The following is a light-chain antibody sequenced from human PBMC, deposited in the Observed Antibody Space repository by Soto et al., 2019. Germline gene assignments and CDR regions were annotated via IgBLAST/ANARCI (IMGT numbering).Light chain of an antibody. J-gene: IGLJ2*01. V-gene: IGLV1-51*01. CDR1: SSSVENNY. Sequence: QSVLTQPPSVSAAPGQKVTISCSGSSSSVENNYVSWYQQFPGTAPKLLIYDNNKRPSGIPDRFSGSKSATSATLAITGLQTGDEADYYCGTWDSRLSAAVFGGGTKLTVL. CDR2: DNN. CDR3: GTWDSRLSAAV.